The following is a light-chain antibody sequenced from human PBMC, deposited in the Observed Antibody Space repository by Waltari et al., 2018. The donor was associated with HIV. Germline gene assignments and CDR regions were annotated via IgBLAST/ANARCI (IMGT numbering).Light chain of an antibody. Sequence: QPALTQPASVSGSFGQSITISCTGPSSDVGRYTLVSRYQYPPGKAPKLIIYEVSKRPSGVSNRFSGSKSGNTASLTVSGLQAEDEAHYYCCSYARSGIPFGGGTKLTVL. CDR2: EVS. CDR1: SSDVGRYTL. J-gene: IGLJ2*01. V-gene: IGLV2-23*02. CDR3: CSYARSGIP.